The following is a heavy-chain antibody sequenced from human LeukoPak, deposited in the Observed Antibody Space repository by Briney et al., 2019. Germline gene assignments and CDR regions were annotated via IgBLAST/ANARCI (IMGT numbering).Heavy chain of an antibody. CDR1: GGFINSSSYY. CDR3: ARGGYYDSSGSPNSHPFDI. D-gene: IGHD3-22*01. CDR2: IYHSGST. J-gene: IGHJ3*02. V-gene: IGHV4-39*07. Sequence: SETLSLTCTVSGGFINSSSYYWGWIRQPPGKGLEWIGSIYHSGSTYYNPSLKSRVTISVDTSKNQFSLKLSSVTAADTAVYYCARGGYYDSSGSPNSHPFDIWGQGTMVTVSS.